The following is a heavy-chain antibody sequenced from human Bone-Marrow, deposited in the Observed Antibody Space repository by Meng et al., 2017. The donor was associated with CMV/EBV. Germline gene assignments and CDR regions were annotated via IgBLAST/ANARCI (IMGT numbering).Heavy chain of an antibody. Sequence: VSVKVSCKASGYTFTSYDINWVRQATGQGLEWMGWMNPNSGSTGYAQKFQGRVIMTWNTSISTAYIELSSLRSEDTAVYYCARPDCSSTSCYYGMDVWGQGTTVTVSS. CDR2: MNPNSGST. J-gene: IGHJ6*02. D-gene: IGHD2-2*01. CDR1: GYTFTSYD. V-gene: IGHV1-8*01. CDR3: ARPDCSSTSCYYGMDV.